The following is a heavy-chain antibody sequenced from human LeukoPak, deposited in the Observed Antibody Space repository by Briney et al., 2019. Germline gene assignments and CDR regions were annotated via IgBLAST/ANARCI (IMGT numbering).Heavy chain of an antibody. D-gene: IGHD6-19*01. Sequence: KASETLSLTCTVSGGSISSYYWSWIRQPPGKGLEWIGYIYNSGSTNYNPPLKSRVTISVDTSKNQFSLKLSSVTAADTAVYYCARDGAVADWGQGTLVTVSS. V-gene: IGHV4-59*01. J-gene: IGHJ4*02. CDR3: ARDGAVAD. CDR1: GGSISSYY. CDR2: IYNSGST.